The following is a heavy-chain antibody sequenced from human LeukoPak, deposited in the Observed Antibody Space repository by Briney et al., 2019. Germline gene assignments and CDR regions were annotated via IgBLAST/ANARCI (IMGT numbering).Heavy chain of an antibody. CDR3: ASDIVVVPAAIARTNFQH. Sequence: PVKVSCKASGGTFSSYAISWVRQAPGQGLEWMGGIIPIFGTANYAQKFQGRVTITTDESTSTAYMELSSLRSEDTAVYYCASDIVVVPAAIARTNFQHWGQGTLVTVSS. CDR2: IIPIFGTA. CDR1: GGTFSSYA. D-gene: IGHD2-2*01. V-gene: IGHV1-69*05. J-gene: IGHJ1*01.